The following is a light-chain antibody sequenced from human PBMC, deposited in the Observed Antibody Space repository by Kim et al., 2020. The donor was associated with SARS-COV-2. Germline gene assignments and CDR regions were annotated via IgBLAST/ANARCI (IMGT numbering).Light chain of an antibody. Sequence: PGERATLSCRTSQTISRDLAWYQQKPGQAPRLLIYGVSTRATGIPATFTGSGSGTEFTLTISSLQSEDFAVYYCQQYNDWPLTFGGGTKLEI. J-gene: IGKJ4*01. CDR2: GVS. V-gene: IGKV3-15*01. CDR3: QQYNDWPLT. CDR1: QTISRD.